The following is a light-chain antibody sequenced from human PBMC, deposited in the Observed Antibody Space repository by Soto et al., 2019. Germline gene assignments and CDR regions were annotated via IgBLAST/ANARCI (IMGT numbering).Light chain of an antibody. CDR2: DAS. J-gene: IGKJ1*01. Sequence: GDRVAITCRASQTINNWLAWYQQKPGKAPKVLIHDASRLESGVPSRFSGSGSGTEFTLTISSLQPDDFATYYCQQYNTFWTFGQGTKVDI. CDR3: QQYNTFWT. CDR1: QTINNW. V-gene: IGKV1-5*01.